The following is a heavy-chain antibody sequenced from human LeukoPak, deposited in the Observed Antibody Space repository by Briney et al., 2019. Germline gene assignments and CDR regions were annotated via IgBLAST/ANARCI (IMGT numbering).Heavy chain of an antibody. CDR3: ARDSKVVVITPRDY. Sequence: ASVKVSCKASGYTFTSWGISWVRQAPGQGLEGMGWISAYNGNTNYAQKLQGRVTMTTDTSSSTAYMELRSLRSDDTAVYYCARDSKVVVITPRDYWGQGTLVTVSS. V-gene: IGHV1-18*01. CDR2: ISAYNGNT. CDR1: GYTFTSWG. J-gene: IGHJ4*02. D-gene: IGHD3-22*01.